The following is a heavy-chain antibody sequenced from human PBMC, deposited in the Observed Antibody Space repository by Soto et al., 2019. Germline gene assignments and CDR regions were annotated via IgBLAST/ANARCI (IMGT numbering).Heavy chain of an antibody. Sequence: GGSLRLSCAASGFTFSNFGMHWVRQAPGKGLEWVAVISYDESNKYYVDSVKGRFTISRDNSKNTLYLQMNSLRVEDTAVYYCAKEVLYCTNGVCHPQYYYMDVWGKGTTVTVSS. CDR1: GFTFSNFG. CDR3: AKEVLYCTNGVCHPQYYYMDV. CDR2: ISYDESNK. J-gene: IGHJ6*03. V-gene: IGHV3-30*18. D-gene: IGHD2-8*01.